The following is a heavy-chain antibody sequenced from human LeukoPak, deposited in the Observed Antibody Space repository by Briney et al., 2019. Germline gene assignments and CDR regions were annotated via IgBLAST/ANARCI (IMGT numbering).Heavy chain of an antibody. Sequence: ASVKVSCKASGFTFTDYYMHWVRQAPGQGLEWMGWINPNSGDTNSAQKFQNRVTMTRDTSISTAYTELSRLRSDDTAVYYCARADNSGSLDYWGQGTLVTVSS. V-gene: IGHV1-2*02. D-gene: IGHD1-26*01. CDR2: INPNSGDT. CDR3: ARADNSGSLDY. J-gene: IGHJ4*02. CDR1: GFTFTDYY.